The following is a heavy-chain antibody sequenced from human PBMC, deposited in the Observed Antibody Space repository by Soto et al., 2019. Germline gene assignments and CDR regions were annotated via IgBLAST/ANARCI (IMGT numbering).Heavy chain of an antibody. CDR2: ITEDGSGT. CDR1: GFTFSSYP. J-gene: IGHJ4*02. CDR3: VRGTNGWRGMDY. D-gene: IGHD2-8*01. Sequence: GGSLRLSCAASGFTFSSYPIHWVRQAPGKGPVWVSRITEDGSGTTYADSVKGRFTVTRDNAKNTMYLQMSGLGAEDTAVYHCVRGTNGWRGMDYWGQGTLVTVSS. V-gene: IGHV3-74*01.